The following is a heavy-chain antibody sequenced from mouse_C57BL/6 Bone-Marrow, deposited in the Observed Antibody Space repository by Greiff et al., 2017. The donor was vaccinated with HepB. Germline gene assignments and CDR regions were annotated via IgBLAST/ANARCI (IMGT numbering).Heavy chain of an antibody. CDR3: ARQLLRYRYFDV. CDR1: GFTFSDYG. D-gene: IGHD1-1*01. V-gene: IGHV5-17*01. J-gene: IGHJ1*03. CDR2: ISSGSSTI. Sequence: EVMLVESGGGLVKPGASLKLSCAASGFTFSDYGMHWVRQAPEKGLEWVAYISSGSSTIYYADTVKGRFTISRDNAKNTLFLQMTSLRSEDTALYYCARQLLRYRYFDVWGTATTVTAFS.